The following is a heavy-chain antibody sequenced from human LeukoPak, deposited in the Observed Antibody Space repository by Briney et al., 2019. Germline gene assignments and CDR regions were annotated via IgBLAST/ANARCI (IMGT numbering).Heavy chain of an antibody. D-gene: IGHD6-19*01. CDR2: IGGSDSIV. J-gene: IGHJ4*02. CDR3: AREMVAGTFDL. CDR1: EFSVNDYY. Sequence: LGGSLRLSCSASEFSVNDYYMSWIRQAPGKGLEWISDIGGSDSIVAYGGSVRGRFTISRDFASNSVYLQMNSLRDEDTAVYFCAREMVAGTFDLWGQGILVTVSS. V-gene: IGHV3-11*01.